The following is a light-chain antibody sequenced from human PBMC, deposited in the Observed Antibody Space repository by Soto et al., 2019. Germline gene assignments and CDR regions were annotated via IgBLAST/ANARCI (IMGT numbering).Light chain of an antibody. CDR1: SSNIGAGYD. J-gene: IGLJ1*01. Sequence: QSVLTQPPSVSGAPGQRVTISCTGSSSNIGAGYDVHWYQHLPGTAPKLLIYGNNNRPSGVPDRFSGSKSGTSASLAITGLQAEDEADYYCQSYDRSLRGYVFGTGTKLIVL. CDR2: GNN. V-gene: IGLV1-40*01. CDR3: QSYDRSLRGYV.